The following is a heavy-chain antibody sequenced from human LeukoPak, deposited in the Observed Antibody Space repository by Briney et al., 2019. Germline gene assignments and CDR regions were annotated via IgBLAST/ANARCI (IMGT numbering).Heavy chain of an antibody. V-gene: IGHV3-23*01. CDR2: ISGSGGST. D-gene: IGHD3-22*01. J-gene: IGHJ4*02. CDR3: AKGGGRYDSSGYPYYSDY. Sequence: GASLRLSCAASGFTFSSYAMSWVRQAPGKGLEWVSAISGSGGSTYYADSVKGRFTISRDNSKNTLYLQMNSLRAEDTAVYYCAKGGGRYDSSGYPYYSDYWGQGTLVTVSS. CDR1: GFTFSSYA.